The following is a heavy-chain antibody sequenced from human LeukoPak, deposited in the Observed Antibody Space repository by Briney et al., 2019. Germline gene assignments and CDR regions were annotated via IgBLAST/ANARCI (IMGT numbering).Heavy chain of an antibody. J-gene: IGHJ6*02. CDR2: IYGGGNT. CDR1: GFTVSSNC. D-gene: IGHD6-13*01. Sequence: GGSLRLSCAASGFTVSSNCMSWDRQAPGKGLEWVSIIYGGGNTYYADSVMGRFTISRDNSKNTLYLQITGLRAEDTAVYYCATRRSAGYYYGMDVWGQGTTVTVSS. V-gene: IGHV3-53*01. CDR3: ATRRSAGYYYGMDV.